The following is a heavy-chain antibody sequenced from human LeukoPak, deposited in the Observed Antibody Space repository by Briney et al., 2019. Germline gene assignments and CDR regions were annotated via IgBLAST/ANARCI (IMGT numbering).Heavy chain of an antibody. V-gene: IGHV1-2*02. Sequence: VSVKVSDNASGYIFTDYYMHWVRQAPGQGLEWMGWINPNSGGTNYAQKFQGRVTMTRDTSISTAYMEVSRVSSDDTAVYYCARDRGGYRHMDVWGKGTTVTVSS. D-gene: IGHD5-18*01. J-gene: IGHJ6*03. CDR3: ARDRGGYRHMDV. CDR2: INPNSGGT. CDR1: GYIFTDYY.